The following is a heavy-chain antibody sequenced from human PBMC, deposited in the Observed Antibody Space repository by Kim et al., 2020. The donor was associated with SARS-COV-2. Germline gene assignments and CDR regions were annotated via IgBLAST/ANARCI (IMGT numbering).Heavy chain of an antibody. V-gene: IGHV1-3*01. CDR2: IDCGNGNT. D-gene: IGHD3-16*01. J-gene: IGHJ4*02. Sequence: ASVKVSCKTSGHIFTRDSIHWVRQAPGQGLEWMGGIDCGNGNTIYSQKFQGRVTFTTDTSASTAYMELSFLRSEDSAVYYCLGGFYFDYWGQVTLVTVPS. CDR1: GHIFTRDS. CDR3: LGGFYFDY.